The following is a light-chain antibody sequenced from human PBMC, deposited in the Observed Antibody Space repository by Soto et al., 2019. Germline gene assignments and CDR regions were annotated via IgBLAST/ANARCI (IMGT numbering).Light chain of an antibody. Sequence: EIVLTQSPGTLSLSPGERATLSCRASQSVSSSYLAWYQQKPGQAPRLLIYGASTRATGIPDRFSGSGSGTDFTLTISRLEPEDFAVYYCQHYGSSSWTFGQGTKMEIK. CDR1: QSVSSSY. CDR3: QHYGSSSWT. J-gene: IGKJ1*01. CDR2: GAS. V-gene: IGKV3-20*01.